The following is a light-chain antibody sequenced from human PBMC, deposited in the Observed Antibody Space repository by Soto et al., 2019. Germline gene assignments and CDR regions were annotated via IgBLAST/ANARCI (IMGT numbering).Light chain of an antibody. CDR1: QSIDNY. CDR3: QQSYSTPRT. J-gene: IGKJ3*01. Sequence: DIQMTQSPSSLSASIGDRANITCRASQSIDNYVNWYQQKPGNTPKVLIYAASSLQSGVPSRFIGTGSGTDFTLTISSLQPEDFATYYCQQSYSTPRTFGPGTKVDLK. CDR2: AAS. V-gene: IGKV1-39*01.